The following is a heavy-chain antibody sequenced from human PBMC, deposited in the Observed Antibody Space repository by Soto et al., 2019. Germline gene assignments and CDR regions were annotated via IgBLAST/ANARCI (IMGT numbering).Heavy chain of an antibody. CDR3: ARRGGSTAPNYYYGMDV. J-gene: IGHJ6*02. CDR1: GGSISSSSYY. V-gene: IGHV4-39*01. CDR2: IYYSGST. D-gene: IGHD2-15*01. Sequence: QLQLQESGPGLVKPSETLSLTCTVSGGSISSSSYYWGWIRQPPGKGLEWIGSIYYSGSTYYNPSLKSRVTISVDTSKNQFSLKLSSVTAADTAVYYCARRGGSTAPNYYYGMDVWGQGTTVTVSS.